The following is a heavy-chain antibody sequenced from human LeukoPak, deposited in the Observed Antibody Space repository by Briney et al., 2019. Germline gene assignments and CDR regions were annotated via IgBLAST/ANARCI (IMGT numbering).Heavy chain of an antibody. J-gene: IGHJ4*02. V-gene: IGHV4-59*12. CDR2: IYYSGTT. CDR3: ARADRVVPAAIYFDY. D-gene: IGHD2-2*01. CDR1: GGSLSSYY. Sequence: SETLSLTCTVSGGSLSSYYWSWIRQPPGKGLEWIGYIYYSGTTNYNPSLKSRVTISVDTSKNQFSLKLSSVTAADTAVYYCARADRVVPAAIYFDYWGQGTLVTVSS.